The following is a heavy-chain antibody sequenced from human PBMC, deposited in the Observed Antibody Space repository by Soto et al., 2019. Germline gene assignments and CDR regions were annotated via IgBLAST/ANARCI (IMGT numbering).Heavy chain of an antibody. D-gene: IGHD5-12*01. CDR3: ASRVEGLYSGNDRYYFDY. Sequence: PSETLSLTCAVYGGSFSGYYWSWIRQPPGKGLEWIGTIYYSGTSYHNPSLKSRVTISVDTSKNQFSLTLTSVTAADTAVYYCASRVEGLYSGNDRYYFDYWGQGTLVTVSS. CDR1: GGSFSGYY. J-gene: IGHJ4*02. CDR2: IYYSGTS. V-gene: IGHV4-34*01.